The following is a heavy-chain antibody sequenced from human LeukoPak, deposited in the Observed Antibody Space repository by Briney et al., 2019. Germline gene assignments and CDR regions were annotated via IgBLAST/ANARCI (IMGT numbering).Heavy chain of an antibody. J-gene: IGHJ4*02. CDR2: VSGGDPTT. CDR1: GFTFSRYW. V-gene: IGHV3-23*01. D-gene: IGHD3-10*01. Sequence: PGGSLRLSCAASGFTFSRYWMTWVRQAPGKGLEWVSSVSGGDPTTYYADSVKGRFTISRDNSKNTLYLQMNSLRAEDTATYYCAKETYYYGSGSYLDYWGQGTLVTVSS. CDR3: AKETYYYGSGSYLDY.